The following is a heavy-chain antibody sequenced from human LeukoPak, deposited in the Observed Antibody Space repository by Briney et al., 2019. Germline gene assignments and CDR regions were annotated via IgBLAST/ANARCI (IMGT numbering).Heavy chain of an antibody. CDR3: ARAFMGHDAFDI. V-gene: IGHV3-33*01. CDR1: GFTFSTYA. J-gene: IGHJ3*02. D-gene: IGHD1-26*01. CDR2: IWYDGSNK. Sequence: GRSLRLTCAASGFTFSTYAMQWVRQAPGKGLEWVAVIWYDGSNKYYADSVKGRFTISRDNSKNTLYLQMNSLRAEDTAVYYCARAFMGHDAFDIWGQGTMVTVSS.